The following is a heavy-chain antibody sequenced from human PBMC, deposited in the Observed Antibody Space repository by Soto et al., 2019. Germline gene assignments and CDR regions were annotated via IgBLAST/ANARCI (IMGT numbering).Heavy chain of an antibody. CDR2: ITPVFESP. D-gene: IGHD5-18*01. V-gene: IGHV1-69*13. Sequence: SVKVSCKVSGGTFTSDAISWVRQAPGQGLEWLGGITPVFESPNYAQKFHGRVTITADESTGTAYMELSSLRSEDTAVYYCARAIHGYNYRVDFWGQGTTVTVSS. J-gene: IGHJ6*02. CDR3: ARAIHGYNYRVDF. CDR1: GGTFTSDA.